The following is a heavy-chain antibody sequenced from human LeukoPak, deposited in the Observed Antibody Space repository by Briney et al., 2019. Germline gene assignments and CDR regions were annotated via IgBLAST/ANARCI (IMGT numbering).Heavy chain of an antibody. D-gene: IGHD2-15*01. Sequence: PSQTLSLTCAVSGGSISSGGYSWSWIRQPPGKGLEWIGYIYHSGSTYYNPSLKSRVTISVDRSKNQFSLKLSSVTAADTAVYYCAGEKRYCSGGSCYSWHYGMDVWGQGTTVTVSS. J-gene: IGHJ6*02. CDR2: IYHSGST. CDR3: AGEKRYCSGGSCYSWHYGMDV. CDR1: GGSISSGGYS. V-gene: IGHV4-30-2*01.